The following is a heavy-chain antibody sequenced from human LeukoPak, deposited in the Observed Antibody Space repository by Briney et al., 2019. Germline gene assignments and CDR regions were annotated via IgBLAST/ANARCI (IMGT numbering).Heavy chain of an antibody. D-gene: IGHD1-26*01. Sequence: ASVRVSCKASGYTFTGYYMHWVRQAPGQGLEWMGWINPNSGGTNYAQKFQGRVTMTRDTSISTAYMELSRLRSDDTAVYYCARDCSGSYYLGYWGQGTLVTVSS. J-gene: IGHJ4*02. CDR1: GYTFTGYY. CDR2: INPNSGGT. V-gene: IGHV1-2*02. CDR3: ARDCSGSYYLGY.